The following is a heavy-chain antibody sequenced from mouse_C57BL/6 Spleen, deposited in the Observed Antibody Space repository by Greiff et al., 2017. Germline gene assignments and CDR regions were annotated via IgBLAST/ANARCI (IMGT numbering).Heavy chain of an antibody. CDR3: ARDLLPYYYAMDY. Sequence: EVKLMESGGGLVKPGGSLKLSCAASGFTFSSYAMSWVRQTPEKRLEWVATISDGGSYTYYPDNVKGRFTISRDNAKNNLYLQMSHLKSEDTAMYYCARDLLPYYYAMDYWGQGTSVTVSS. CDR2: ISDGGSYT. J-gene: IGHJ4*01. CDR1: GFTFSSYA. V-gene: IGHV5-4*01.